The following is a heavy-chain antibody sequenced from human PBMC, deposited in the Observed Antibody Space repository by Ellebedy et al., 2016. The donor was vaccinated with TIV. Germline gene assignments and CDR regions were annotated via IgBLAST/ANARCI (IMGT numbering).Heavy chain of an antibody. J-gene: IGHJ5*02. CDR3: ARASSGYREPAFDP. CDR2: IYHSGST. Sequence: SETLSLTCTVSGYSISSGYYWGWIRQPPGKGLEWIGSIYHSGSTYYNPSLKSRVTISVDTSKNQFSLKLSSVTAADTAVYYCARASSGYREPAFDPWGQGTLVTVSS. CDR1: GYSISSGYY. D-gene: IGHD3-22*01. V-gene: IGHV4-38-2*02.